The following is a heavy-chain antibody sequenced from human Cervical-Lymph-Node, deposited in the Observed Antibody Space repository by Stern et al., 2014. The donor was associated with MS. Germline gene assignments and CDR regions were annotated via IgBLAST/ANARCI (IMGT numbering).Heavy chain of an antibody. Sequence: QLQLQESGPGLVKPSQTLSLTCTVSGGSISSGGYYWSWIRQHPGKGLVWIGYIYYSGSTYYNPSLKSRVTISVDTSKNQFSLKLSSVTAADTAVYYCARVSYDFWSGYFPFDYWGQGTLVTVSS. V-gene: IGHV4-31*03. CDR1: GGSISSGGYY. D-gene: IGHD3-3*01. CDR3: ARVSYDFWSGYFPFDY. CDR2: IYYSGST. J-gene: IGHJ4*02.